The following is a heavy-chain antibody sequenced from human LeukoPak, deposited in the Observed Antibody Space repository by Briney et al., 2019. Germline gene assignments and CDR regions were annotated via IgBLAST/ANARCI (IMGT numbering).Heavy chain of an antibody. CDR2: INPNNGGT. V-gene: IGHV1-2*02. Sequence: ASVKVSFKASGYTFTGYYLHWVRQAPGQGLEWMGWINPNNGGTNYARKFRGRVTMIRDTSISTVYMDLSRLRSDDTAVYYCARRGDYYSYYAMDVWGRGTTVTVSS. CDR3: ARRGDYYSYYAMDV. J-gene: IGHJ6*02. D-gene: IGHD6-25*01. CDR1: GYTFTGYY.